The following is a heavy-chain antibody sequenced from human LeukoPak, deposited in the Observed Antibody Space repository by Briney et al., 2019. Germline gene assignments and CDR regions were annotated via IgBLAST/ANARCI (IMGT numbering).Heavy chain of an antibody. CDR2: IYYSGST. D-gene: IGHD4-23*01. J-gene: IGHJ4*02. CDR1: GGSICSGDSY. V-gene: IGHV4-30-4*08. Sequence: SETLSLTCTISGGSICSGDSYWSWIRQPPGKGLEWIGYIYYSGSTYYNPSLKSRVTISVDTSKNQFSLKLSSVTAADTAVYYCARVSYGGIDYWGQGTLVTVSS. CDR3: ARVSYGGIDY.